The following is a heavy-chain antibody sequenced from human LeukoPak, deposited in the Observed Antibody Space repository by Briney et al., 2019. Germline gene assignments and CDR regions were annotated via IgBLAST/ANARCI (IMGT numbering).Heavy chain of an antibody. CDR2: INHSGST. CDR3: ARSDCSGGSCEYYFDY. Sequence: SETLPLTCALSGGSITDYFYNWVRQPPGKGLEWIGEINHSGSTNYNPSLKSRVTISVDTSKNQFSLKLSSVTAADTAVYYCARSDCSGGSCEYYFDYWGQGTLVTVSS. D-gene: IGHD2-15*01. CDR1: GGSITDYF. J-gene: IGHJ4*02. V-gene: IGHV4-34*01.